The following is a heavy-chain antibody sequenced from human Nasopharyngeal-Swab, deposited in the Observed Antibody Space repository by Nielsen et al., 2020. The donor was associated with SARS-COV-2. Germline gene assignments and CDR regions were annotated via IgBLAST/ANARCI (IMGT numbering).Heavy chain of an antibody. D-gene: IGHD4-23*01. CDR3: ATGSTTVVTPEYYYYMDV. Sequence: GESLKISCAASGFTFSSYSMNWVRQAPGKGLEGVAVISYDGSNKYYADSVKGRFTISRDNSKNTLYLQMNSLRAEDTAVYYCATGSTTVVTPEYYYYMDVWGKGTTVTVSS. V-gene: IGHV3-30*03. CDR1: GFTFSSYS. CDR2: ISYDGSNK. J-gene: IGHJ6*03.